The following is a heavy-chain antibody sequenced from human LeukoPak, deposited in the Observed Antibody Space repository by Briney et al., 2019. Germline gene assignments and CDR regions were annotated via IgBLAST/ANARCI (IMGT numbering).Heavy chain of an antibody. CDR3: AKDRWTEVDAFDI. CDR2: ISSSGVTT. Sequence: PGGSLRLSCAASGFTFSNYAINWVRQAPGKGLEWISTISSSGVTTYYADSVKGRFTISRDNSKNTLYLQMNSLRAEDTAVYYCAKDRWTEVDAFDIWGQGTMVTVSS. V-gene: IGHV3-23*01. D-gene: IGHD1-1*01. J-gene: IGHJ3*02. CDR1: GFTFSNYA.